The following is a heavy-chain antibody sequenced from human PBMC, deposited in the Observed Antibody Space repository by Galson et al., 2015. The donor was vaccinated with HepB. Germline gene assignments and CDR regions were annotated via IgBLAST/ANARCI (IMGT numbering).Heavy chain of an antibody. J-gene: IGHJ6*03. CDR3: ARAGYCSSTSREPCYYYMDV. CDR2: IWYDGSNK. Sequence: SLRLSCAASGFTFSSYGMHWVRQAPGKGLEWVAVIWYDGSNKYYADSVKGRFTISRDNSKNTLYLQMNSLRAEDTAVYYCARAGYCSSTSREPCYYYMDVWGKGTTVTVSS. V-gene: IGHV3-33*01. D-gene: IGHD2-2*01. CDR1: GFTFSSYG.